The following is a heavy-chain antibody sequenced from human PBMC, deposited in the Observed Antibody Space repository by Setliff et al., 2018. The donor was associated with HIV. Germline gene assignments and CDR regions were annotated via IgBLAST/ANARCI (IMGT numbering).Heavy chain of an antibody. CDR1: GGSISGFY. CDR2: IYDSGST. Sequence: SETLSLTCTVSGGSISGFYWNWIRQSAGKGLQWIGRIYDSGSTKYNPSLKSRVTMSLDTSKNQFSLNLDSVTAADTAVYYCATLDYYGSQTYNLALHYWGQGTLVTVSS. D-gene: IGHD3-10*01. CDR3: ATLDYYGSQTYNLALHY. J-gene: IGHJ4*02. V-gene: IGHV4-4*07.